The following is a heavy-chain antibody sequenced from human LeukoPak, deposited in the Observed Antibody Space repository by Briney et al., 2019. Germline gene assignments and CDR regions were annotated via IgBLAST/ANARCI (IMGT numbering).Heavy chain of an antibody. J-gene: IGHJ5*02. CDR2: IYYSGST. V-gene: IGHV4-59*12. CDR1: GGSISNYY. CDR3: ARGLGISFFDP. D-gene: IGHD1-14*01. Sequence: NPSETLSLTCTVSGGSISNYYWSWIRQPPGKGLEWIGYIYYSGSTNYNPSLKSRVTMSVDTSKNLFSLKLSSVTAAGTAVYYCARGLGISFFDPWGQGTLVTVSS.